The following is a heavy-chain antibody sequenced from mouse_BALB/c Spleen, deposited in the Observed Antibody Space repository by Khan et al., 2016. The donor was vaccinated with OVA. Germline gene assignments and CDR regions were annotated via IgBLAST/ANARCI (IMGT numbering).Heavy chain of an antibody. Sequence: ESGPGLVKPSQSLSLTCTVTGYSITSGYAWNWIRQFPGNKLEWMGYISYSGVTSYTPSLKSRISITRDTSKNQFFLQLNSVTTEDTATYYCARGNYYGYYFDYWGQGTTLTVSS. J-gene: IGHJ2*01. V-gene: IGHV3-2*02. CDR2: ISYSGVT. CDR3: ARGNYYGYYFDY. D-gene: IGHD1-1*01. CDR1: GYSITSGYA.